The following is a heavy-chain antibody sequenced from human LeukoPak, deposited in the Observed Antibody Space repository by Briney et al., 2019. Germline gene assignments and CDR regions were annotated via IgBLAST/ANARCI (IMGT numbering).Heavy chain of an antibody. CDR2: IYYSGST. J-gene: IGHJ3*02. V-gene: IGHV4-39*07. CDR1: GGSISSSSYY. Sequence: SETLSLTCTVSGGSISSSSYYWGWIRQPPGKGLEWIGSIYYSGSTYYNPSLKSRVTISVDTSKNQFSLKLSSVTAADTAVYYCASFYYDSSGYYYGESRRAFDIWGQGTMVTVSS. D-gene: IGHD3-22*01. CDR3: ASFYYDSSGYYYGESRRAFDI.